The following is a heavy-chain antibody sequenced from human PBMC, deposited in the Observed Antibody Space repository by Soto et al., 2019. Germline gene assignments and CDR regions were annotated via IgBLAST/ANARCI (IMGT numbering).Heavy chain of an antibody. D-gene: IGHD4-17*01. CDR3: ARQEIRGRRLANSFDP. J-gene: IGHJ5*02. V-gene: IGHV4-39*01. CDR1: GDSVRNTNYY. Sequence: QLQESGPGLVTPSETLSLSCTVSGDSVRNTNYYWGWIRQPPGKGLEWIGSIFYSGYTYYNPSLKSRVTLSVDTSTNQFSPRVRSVTAADTALYYCARQEIRGRRLANSFDPWGQGTLVTVSS. CDR2: IFYSGYT.